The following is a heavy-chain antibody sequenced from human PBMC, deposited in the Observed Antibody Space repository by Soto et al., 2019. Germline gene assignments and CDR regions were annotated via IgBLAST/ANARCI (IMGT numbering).Heavy chain of an antibody. CDR1: GYTFTSYG. CDR3: ARDRWGVLLWFGELLQQNGGNYYYYGMDV. Sequence: ASVKVSCKASGYTFTSYGISWVRQAPGQGLEWMGWISAYNGNTNYAQKLQGRVTMTTDTSTSTAYMELRSLRSDDTAVYYCARDRWGVLLWFGELLQQNGGNYYYYGMDVWGQGTTVTVSS. D-gene: IGHD3-10*01. CDR2: ISAYNGNT. J-gene: IGHJ6*02. V-gene: IGHV1-18*01.